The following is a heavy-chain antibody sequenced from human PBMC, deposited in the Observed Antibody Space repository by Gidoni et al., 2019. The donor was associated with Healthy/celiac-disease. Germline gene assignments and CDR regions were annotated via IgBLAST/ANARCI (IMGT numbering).Heavy chain of an antibody. Sequence: EVQLVESGGGRVKPGGFLRLSCAASGFTFSSYSMNWVRQAPGKCLEWVSSISSGRNYIYYADSVKGRFTISRDNAKNSLYLQMNSLRTEDTAVYYCARDGVGGYSYGVYYYCYGMDVWGQGTTVTVSS. CDR2: ISSGRNYI. CDR3: ARDGVGGYSYGVYYYCYGMDV. D-gene: IGHD5-18*01. CDR1: GFTFSSYS. V-gene: IGHV3-21*01. J-gene: IGHJ6*02.